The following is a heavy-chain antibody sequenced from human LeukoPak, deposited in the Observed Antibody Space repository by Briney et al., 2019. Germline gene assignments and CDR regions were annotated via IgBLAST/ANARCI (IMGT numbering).Heavy chain of an antibody. J-gene: IGHJ4*02. V-gene: IGHV3-15*01. D-gene: IGHD5-18*01. CDR2: IRSKTDGGTT. CDR1: GFTFSNAW. Sequence: PGESLRLSCAASGFTFSNAWMTWVRQAPGKGLEWVGRIRSKTDGGTTDYAAPVKGRFTISRDDSKDTLYLQMSSLRDEDTAVYYCARDSGYSYADDYWGQGTLVTVSS. CDR3: ARDSGYSYADDY.